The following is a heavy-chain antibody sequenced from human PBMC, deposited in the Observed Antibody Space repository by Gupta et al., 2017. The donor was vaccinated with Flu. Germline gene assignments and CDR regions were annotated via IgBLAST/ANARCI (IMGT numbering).Heavy chain of an antibody. V-gene: IGHV3-48*03. J-gene: IGHJ4*02. D-gene: IGHD3-22*01. CDR2: ISSNGDAV. Sequence: SSYEMNWVRQAQGKGLEWVSFISSNGDAVHYTDSVKGRFTISRDNAKNSLYLQMNSLRAEDTAVYYCVRDHYFDSIGSFDYWGQGTLVTASS. CDR1: SSYE. CDR3: VRDHYFDSIGSFDY.